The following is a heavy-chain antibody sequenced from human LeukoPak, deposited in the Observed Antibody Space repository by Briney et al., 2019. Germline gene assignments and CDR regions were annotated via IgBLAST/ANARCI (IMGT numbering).Heavy chain of an antibody. CDR1: GGSFSGYY. Sequence: SETLSLTCAVYGGSFSGYYWSWIRQPPGKGLEWIGEINHSGSTNYNPSLKSRVTISVDTSKNQFSLKLSSVTAADTAVYYCARGTAVVNQSAFDIWGQGTMVTVSS. CDR3: ARGTAVVNQSAFDI. D-gene: IGHD4-23*01. J-gene: IGHJ3*02. V-gene: IGHV4-34*01. CDR2: INHSGST.